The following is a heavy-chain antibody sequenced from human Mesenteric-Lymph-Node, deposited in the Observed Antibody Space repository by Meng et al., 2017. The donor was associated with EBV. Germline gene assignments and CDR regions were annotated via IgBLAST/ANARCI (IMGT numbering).Heavy chain of an antibody. CDR3: ARVGQWLPIDY. D-gene: IGHD6-19*01. J-gene: IGHJ4*02. CDR1: VGAISSSNL. V-gene: IGHV4-4*03. CDR2: IYHSGST. Sequence: QVKLQWSCLGLVKPPGTRALTCAVSVGAISSSNLWSWVRQPPGKGLEWIGEIYHSGSTNYNPSLKSRVTISVDKSKNQFSLNLSSVTAADTAVYYCARVGQWLPIDYWGQGTLVTVPS.